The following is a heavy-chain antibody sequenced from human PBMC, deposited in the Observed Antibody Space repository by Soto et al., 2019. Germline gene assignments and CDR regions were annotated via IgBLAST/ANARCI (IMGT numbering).Heavy chain of an antibody. D-gene: IGHD3-9*01. CDR3: AREYYDILTGYFYYYYYGMDV. Sequence: QVQLVESGGGVVQPGRSLRLSCAASGFTFSSYAMHWVRQAPGKGLEWVAVISYDGSNKYYADSVKGRFTISRDNSKNTLYLQMNSLRAEDTAVYYCAREYYDILTGYFYYYYYGMDVWGQGTTVTVSS. CDR1: GFTFSSYA. J-gene: IGHJ6*02. V-gene: IGHV3-30-3*01. CDR2: ISYDGSNK.